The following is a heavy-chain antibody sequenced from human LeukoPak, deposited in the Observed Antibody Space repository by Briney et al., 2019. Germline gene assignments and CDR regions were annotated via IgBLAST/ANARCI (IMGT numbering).Heavy chain of an antibody. V-gene: IGHV3-23*01. D-gene: IGHD2-2*01. J-gene: IGHJ6*03. Sequence: GGSLRLSCAASGFTFSSYAMSWVRQAPGKGLEWVSAISGSGGSTYYADSVKGRFTISRDNSKNTLYLQMNSLRAEDTAVYYCAKRSSYCSSTGCRGVYYCYMDVWGKGTTVTVSS. CDR2: ISGSGGST. CDR3: AKRSSYCSSTGCRGVYYCYMDV. CDR1: GFTFSSYA.